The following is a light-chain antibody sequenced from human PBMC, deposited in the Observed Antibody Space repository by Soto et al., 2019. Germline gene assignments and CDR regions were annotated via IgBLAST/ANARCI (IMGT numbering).Light chain of an antibody. Sequence: DIVMTQSPLSLPVTPGEPASISCTSSQSLLHSNGYNYLDWYLQKPGQSPQLLISLGSNWASGVTDRFSGSGSGTDFTLKISRVEAEDVGFYYCMQGLQTPTTFGGGTKVEIK. V-gene: IGKV2-28*01. J-gene: IGKJ4*01. CDR1: QSLLHSNGYNY. CDR2: LGS. CDR3: MQGLQTPTT.